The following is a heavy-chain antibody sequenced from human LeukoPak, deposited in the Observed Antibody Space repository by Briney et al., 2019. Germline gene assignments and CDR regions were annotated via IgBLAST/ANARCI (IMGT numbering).Heavy chain of an antibody. CDR1: GFTFINYA. J-gene: IGHJ4*02. CDR3: AKEFYYDSRHYYND. V-gene: IGHV3-23*01. Sequence: GGSLRLSCAASGFTFINYAMSWVRQAPGKGLEWVSGVSGSGTKQNADSVKGHFTIFRDNSKNTLYLQMNSLRAEDTAVYYCAKEFYYDSRHYYNDWGQGTLVTVSS. CDR2: VSGSGTK. D-gene: IGHD3-22*01.